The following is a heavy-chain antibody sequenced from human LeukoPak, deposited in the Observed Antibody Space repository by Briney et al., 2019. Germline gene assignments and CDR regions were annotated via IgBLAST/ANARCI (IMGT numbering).Heavy chain of an antibody. CDR3: AKDRGSYGLDY. Sequence: PGGSLRLSCAASGFTFNSYSMNWVRQAPGKGLEWVSSISGSNSYIYYADSMKGRFTISRDNAKNSLYLQMNSLRAEDTAVYYCAKDRGSYGLDYWGQGTLVTVSS. V-gene: IGHV3-21*04. CDR1: GFTFNSYS. D-gene: IGHD5-18*01. CDR2: ISGSNSYI. J-gene: IGHJ4*02.